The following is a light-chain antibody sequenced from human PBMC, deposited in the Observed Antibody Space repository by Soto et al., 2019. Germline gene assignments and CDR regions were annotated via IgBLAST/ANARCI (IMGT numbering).Light chain of an antibody. Sequence: QSALTQPPSVSGSPGQSVTIPCTATSSDVGSYNRVSWYQQPPGTPPKLMIYEVSNRPSGVPDRFSGSKSGNTASLTISGLQAEDEADYYCSLYTSSSTVAFGGGTKLTV. CDR2: EVS. J-gene: IGLJ2*01. CDR1: SSDVGSYNR. V-gene: IGLV2-18*01. CDR3: SLYTSSSTVA.